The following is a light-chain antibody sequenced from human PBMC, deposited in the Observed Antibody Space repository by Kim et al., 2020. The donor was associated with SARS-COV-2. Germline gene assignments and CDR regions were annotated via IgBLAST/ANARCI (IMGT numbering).Light chain of an antibody. CDR2: GAS. CDR1: QCINTY. J-gene: IGKJ4*02. V-gene: IGKV1-8*01. Sequence: ASTGDRVNISCRASQCINTYLAWYQQKPGNAPNLLIHGASTLQSGVPLRFSGSGSGTEFTLTISCLQSDDFAKYYCQQYHSYPLTFGGGTKVDIK. CDR3: QQYHSYPLT.